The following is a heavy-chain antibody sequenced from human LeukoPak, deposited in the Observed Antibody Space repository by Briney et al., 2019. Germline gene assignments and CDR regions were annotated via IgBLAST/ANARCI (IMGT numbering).Heavy chain of an antibody. CDR1: GFTVSSNY. V-gene: IGHV3-53*01. CDR2: IYSGGST. D-gene: IGHD6-13*01. Sequence: GGSLRLSCAASGFTVSSNYMSWVSQAPGKGLEWVSVIYSGGSTYYADSVKGRFTISRDNSKNTLYLQMNSLRAEDTAVYYCARVFVAAAGRRYYYYGMDVWGQGTTVTVSS. CDR3: ARVFVAAAGRRYYYYGMDV. J-gene: IGHJ6*02.